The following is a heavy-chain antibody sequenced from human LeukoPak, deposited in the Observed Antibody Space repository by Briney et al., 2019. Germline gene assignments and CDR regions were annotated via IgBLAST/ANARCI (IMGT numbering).Heavy chain of an antibody. D-gene: IGHD2-8*02. Sequence: SETLSLTCAVYGGSFSSYYWSWIRQPLGKGLEWIAYISDIGSINYNPSLKSRVTISLDTSKNQFPLKLSSVTAADTAVYYCAGHHPRNTVDFWGQGTLVTVSS. CDR1: GGSFSSYY. CDR3: AGHHPRNTVDF. J-gene: IGHJ4*02. V-gene: IGHV4-59*08. CDR2: ISDIGSI.